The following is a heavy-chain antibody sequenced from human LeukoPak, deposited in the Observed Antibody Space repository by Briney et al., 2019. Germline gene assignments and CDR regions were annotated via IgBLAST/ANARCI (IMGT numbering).Heavy chain of an antibody. V-gene: IGHV4-59*12. Sequence: PSETLSLTCTVSGGSISSYYWSWIRQPPGKGLEWIGYIYYSGSTNYNPSLKSRVTISVDTSKNQFSLKLSSVTAADTAVYYCARDSVGLLWFGEPIDWGQGTLVTVSS. CDR3: ARDSVGLLWFGEPID. J-gene: IGHJ4*02. D-gene: IGHD3-10*01. CDR1: GGSISSYY. CDR2: IYYSGST.